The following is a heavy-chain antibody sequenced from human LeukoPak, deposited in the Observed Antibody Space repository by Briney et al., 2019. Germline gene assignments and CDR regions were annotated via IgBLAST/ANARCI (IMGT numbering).Heavy chain of an antibody. D-gene: IGHD6-19*01. Sequence: RASETLSLTCAVYGGSFSGYYWSWIRQPPGKGLEWIGSVYYSGSTYYNPSLKSRVTISVDTSKNQFSLKLSSVTAADTAVYYCARDSYSSGSPFDYWGQGTLVTVSS. CDR2: VYYSGST. CDR1: GGSFSGYY. V-gene: IGHV4-34*01. CDR3: ARDSYSSGSPFDY. J-gene: IGHJ4*02.